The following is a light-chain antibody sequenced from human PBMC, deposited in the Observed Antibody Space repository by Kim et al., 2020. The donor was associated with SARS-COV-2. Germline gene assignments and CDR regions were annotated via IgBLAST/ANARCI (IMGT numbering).Light chain of an antibody. CDR2: GNS. Sequence: GQRVTISCTGSISNIGAGYDVHWYQQLPGTAPKLLIYGNSNRPSGVPDRFSGSKSGTSASLAITGLQAEDEADYYCQSYDSSLNYVFGTGTKVTVL. V-gene: IGLV1-40*01. J-gene: IGLJ1*01. CDR3: QSYDSSLNYV. CDR1: ISNIGAGYD.